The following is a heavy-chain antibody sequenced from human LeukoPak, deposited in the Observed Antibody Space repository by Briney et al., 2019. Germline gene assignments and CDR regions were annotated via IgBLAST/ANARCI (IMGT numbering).Heavy chain of an antibody. CDR1: GYTFTRFG. J-gene: IGHJ4*02. Sequence: ASVKVSCKTYGYTFTRFGINWVRQAPRQGLEWMGWISAYNGNTKIAQNFKGRLTVTTDTSTSTVYMEMRSLRPDDTAVYYCTRASFDYWGQGTLVTVSS. CDR2: ISAYNGNT. V-gene: IGHV1-18*01. CDR3: TRASFDY.